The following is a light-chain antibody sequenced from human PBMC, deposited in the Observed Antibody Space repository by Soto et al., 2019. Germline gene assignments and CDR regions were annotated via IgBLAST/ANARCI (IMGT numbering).Light chain of an antibody. V-gene: IGKV1-6*01. J-gene: IGKJ1*01. CDR1: QGIGND. CDR2: AAS. CDR3: LQDYNYPWT. Sequence: AIQMTQSPSSLSASVGDRVTITCRASQGIGNDLGWYQEKPGKAPNLLIYAASNLQSGDPSRFSGSGSGTDFTLTISSLQPEDFATYYCLQDYNYPWTFGQGTKVEIK.